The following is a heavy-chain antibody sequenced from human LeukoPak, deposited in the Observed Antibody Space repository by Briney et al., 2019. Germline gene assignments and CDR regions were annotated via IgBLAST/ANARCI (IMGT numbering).Heavy chain of an antibody. J-gene: IGHJ4*02. Sequence: GGSLRLSCAASGFTFSSYEMNWVRQAPGKGLEWVSYISSSGSTIYYADSVKGRFTISRDNSKNTLYLQMNSLRPEGTAVYYCAKDWSYHYTVDYWGQGTLVTVSS. D-gene: IGHD3-16*02. CDR1: GFTFSSYE. V-gene: IGHV3-48*03. CDR3: AKDWSYHYTVDY. CDR2: ISSSGSTI.